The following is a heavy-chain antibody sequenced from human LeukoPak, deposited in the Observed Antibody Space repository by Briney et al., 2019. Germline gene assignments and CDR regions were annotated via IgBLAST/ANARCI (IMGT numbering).Heavy chain of an antibody. Sequence: QASETLSLTCTVSGGSISSYYWSWIRQPPGKGLEWIGYIYYSGSTNYNPSLKSRVTISVDTSKNQFSLKLSSVTAADTAVYYCARSYYDFWSGYYVPPLIFDYWGQGTLVTVSS. CDR2: IYYSGST. V-gene: IGHV4-59*01. CDR3: ARSYYDFWSGYYVPPLIFDY. J-gene: IGHJ4*02. CDR1: GGSISSYY. D-gene: IGHD3-3*01.